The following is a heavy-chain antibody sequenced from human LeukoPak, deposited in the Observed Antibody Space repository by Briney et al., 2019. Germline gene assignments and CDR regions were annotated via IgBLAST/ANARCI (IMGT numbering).Heavy chain of an antibody. V-gene: IGHV4-39*01. Sequence: SETLSLTCTVSAGSISSRGYYWGWIRPPPGRGLEWIGSIYCSGNTYSNPSLKSWVTISVDTSNYQFCLRLRSATATATSFCYSARHGRIVRATNFDYWGQGTLVTVSS. CDR3: ARHGRIVRATNFDY. CDR1: AGSISSRGYY. CDR2: IYCSGNT. D-gene: IGHD1-26*01. J-gene: IGHJ4*02.